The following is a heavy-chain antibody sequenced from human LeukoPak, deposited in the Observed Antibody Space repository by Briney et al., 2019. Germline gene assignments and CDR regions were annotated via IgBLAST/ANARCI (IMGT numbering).Heavy chain of an antibody. CDR3: ARESVRFGVVKEGDL. J-gene: IGHJ5*02. V-gene: IGHV1-69*04. CDR1: GGSLSDSA. CDR2: IIVSLGIT. Sequence: SVKVSCKASGGSLSDSAVFWVRQAPGHGLEWMGKIIVSLGITDYAQKFQDRVTITADKTTNTAYMELSSLRSDGTAVYYCARESVRFGVVKEGDLWGQGTLVSVSS. D-gene: IGHD3-3*01.